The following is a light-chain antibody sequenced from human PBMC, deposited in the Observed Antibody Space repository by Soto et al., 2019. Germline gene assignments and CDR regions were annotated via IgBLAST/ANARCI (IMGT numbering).Light chain of an antibody. Sequence: DIQMTQSPSTLSGSVGDRVTITCRASQTISSWLAWYQQKPGKAPKLLIYKASSLESGVPSRFSGSGSGTEFTLTISSLQPDDFATYYCQQYNSYSFTFGPGTKVDI. CDR1: QTISSW. CDR2: KAS. CDR3: QQYNSYSFT. V-gene: IGKV1-5*03. J-gene: IGKJ3*01.